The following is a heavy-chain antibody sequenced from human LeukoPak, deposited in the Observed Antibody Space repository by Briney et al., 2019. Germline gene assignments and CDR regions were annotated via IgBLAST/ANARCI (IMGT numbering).Heavy chain of an antibody. CDR2: INHSGST. Sequence: SETLSLTCAVYGGSFSGYYWSWIRQPPGKGLEWIGEINHSGSTNYNPSLKSRVTISVDTSKNQFSLKLSSVTAADTAVYYCARHRFGHLFDSWGQGTLVIVSS. V-gene: IGHV4-34*01. CDR1: GGSFSGYY. D-gene: IGHD3-16*01. J-gene: IGHJ4*02. CDR3: ARHRFGHLFDS.